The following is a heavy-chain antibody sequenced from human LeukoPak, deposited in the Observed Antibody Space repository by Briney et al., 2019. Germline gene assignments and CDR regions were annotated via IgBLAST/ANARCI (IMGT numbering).Heavy chain of an antibody. CDR3: AKGYSSSSEFDY. J-gene: IGHJ4*02. Sequence: GGSLRLSCAASGFTFSSYAMHWVRQAPGKGLEWVSGISWNSGNIGYADSVKGRFTISRDNAKNSLYLQMNSLRAEDTALYYCAKGYSSSSEFDYWGQGTLVTVSS. CDR1: GFTFSSYA. V-gene: IGHV3-9*01. D-gene: IGHD6-6*01. CDR2: ISWNSGNI.